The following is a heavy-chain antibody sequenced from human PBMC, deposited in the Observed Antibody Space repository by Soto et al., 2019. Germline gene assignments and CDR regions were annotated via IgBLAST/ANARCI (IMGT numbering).Heavy chain of an antibody. J-gene: IGHJ6*02. V-gene: IGHV4-30-4*01. D-gene: IGHD2-8*01. Sequence: PSETLSLTCTVSGGSISSGDYYWSWIRQPPGKGLEWIGYIYYSGSTYYNPSLKSRVTISVDTSKNQFSLKLSSVTAADTAVYYCARAVRYYYGMDVWGQGTTVTVSS. CDR1: GGSISSGDYY. CDR2: IYYSGST. CDR3: ARAVRYYYGMDV.